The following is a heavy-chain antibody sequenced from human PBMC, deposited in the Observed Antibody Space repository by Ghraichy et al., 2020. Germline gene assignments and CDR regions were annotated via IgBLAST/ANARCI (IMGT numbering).Heavy chain of an antibody. CDR2: IWYDGSNK. CDR1: GFTFSSYG. V-gene: IGHV3-33*01. D-gene: IGHD3-10*01. Sequence: GSLRLSCAASGFTFSSYGMHWVRQAPGKGLEWVAVIWYDGSNKYYADSVKGRFTISRDNSKNTLYLQMNSLRAEDTAVYYCARDKPDPRGSGSYSAFDYWGQGTLVTVSS. CDR3: ARDKPDPRGSGSYSAFDY. J-gene: IGHJ4*02.